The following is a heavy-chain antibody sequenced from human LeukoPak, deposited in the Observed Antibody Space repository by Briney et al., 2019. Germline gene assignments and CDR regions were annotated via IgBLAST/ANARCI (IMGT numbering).Heavy chain of an antibody. CDR2: INARGDT. CDR3: ERGQVPAARGYNWFDP. V-gene: IGHV4-34*01. Sequence: SETLSLTCAVYGWSFNDYYWNWIRQPPGKGLEWIGEINARGDTNYNPSLKSRVTISVDTSKKQFSLRLTSMIAADTALYYCERGQVPAARGYNWFDPWGQGTLVTVSS. CDR1: GWSFNDYY. D-gene: IGHD2-2*01. J-gene: IGHJ5*02.